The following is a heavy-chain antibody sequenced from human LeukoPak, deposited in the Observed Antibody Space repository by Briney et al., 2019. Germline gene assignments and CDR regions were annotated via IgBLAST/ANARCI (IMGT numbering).Heavy chain of an antibody. V-gene: IGHV3-30-3*01. CDR1: GFTFSSYA. CDR3: AKGWYGDTFDI. J-gene: IGHJ3*02. D-gene: IGHD6-13*01. Sequence: PGGSLRLSCAASGFTFSSYAMHWVRQAPGKGLEWVAVISYDGSNKYYADSVKGRFTISRDNSKNTLDLQMDSLRAEDTAVYYCAKGWYGDTFDIWGQGTMVTVSS. CDR2: ISYDGSNK.